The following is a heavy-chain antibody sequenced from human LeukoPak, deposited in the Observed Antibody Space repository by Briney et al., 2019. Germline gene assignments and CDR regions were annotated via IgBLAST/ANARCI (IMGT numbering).Heavy chain of an antibody. D-gene: IGHD3-22*01. CDR3: ASLSYYDLSGYFY. V-gene: IGHV1-2*02. CDR1: GYPFIGNY. Sequence: ASVKVSCKASGYPFIGNYIHWVRQAPGQGLEWMGWINPNSGGTQYSQKFQGRVTLTRDTSITTGYMELSGLTSDDTAVYYCASLSYYDLSGYFYWGQGTLVTVSS. J-gene: IGHJ4*02. CDR2: INPNSGGT.